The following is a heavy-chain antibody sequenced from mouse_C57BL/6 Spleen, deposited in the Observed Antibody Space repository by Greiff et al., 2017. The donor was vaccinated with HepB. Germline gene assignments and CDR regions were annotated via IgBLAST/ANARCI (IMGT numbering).Heavy chain of an antibody. J-gene: IGHJ2*01. D-gene: IGHD1-1*01. Sequence: QVQLQQPGAELVRPGSSVKLSCKASGYTFTSYWMHWVKQRPIQGLEWIGNIDPSDSETHYNQKFKDKATLTVDKSSSTAYMQLSSLTSEDSAVYYCAVGSTLYYFDDWGKGTTLTVSS. V-gene: IGHV1-52*01. CDR2: IDPSDSET. CDR1: GYTFTSYW. CDR3: AVGSTLYYFDD.